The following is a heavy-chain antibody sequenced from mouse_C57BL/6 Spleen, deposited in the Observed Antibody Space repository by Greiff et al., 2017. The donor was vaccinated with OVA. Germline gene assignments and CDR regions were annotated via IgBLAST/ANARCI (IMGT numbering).Heavy chain of an antibody. V-gene: IGHV1-26*01. D-gene: IGHD1-1*01. J-gene: IGHJ3*01. Sequence: VQLQQSGPELVKPGASVKISCKASGYTFTDYYMNWVKQSHGKSLEWIGDINPNNGGTSYNQKFKGKATLTVDKSSSTAYMELRSLTSEDSAVYYCARGEDYYGFAYWGQGTLVTVSA. CDR1: GYTFTDYY. CDR3: ARGEDYYGFAY. CDR2: INPNNGGT.